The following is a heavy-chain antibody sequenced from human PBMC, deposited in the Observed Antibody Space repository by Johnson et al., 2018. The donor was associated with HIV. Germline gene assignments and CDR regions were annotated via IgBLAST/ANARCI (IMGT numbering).Heavy chain of an antibody. V-gene: IGHV3-66*01. CDR1: GFTVSSNY. J-gene: IGHJ3*02. CDR3: ARAGSSSDDAFDI. CDR2: IYSGGST. Sequence: EVQLVESGGGLVQPGGSLRLSCAASGFTVSSNYMSWVRQAPGKGLEWVSVIYSGGSTYYADSVKGRFTISRDNSKNTLYLQMNSLRAEDTAVYYCARAGSSSDDAFDIWGQGTMVAVSS. D-gene: IGHD6-6*01.